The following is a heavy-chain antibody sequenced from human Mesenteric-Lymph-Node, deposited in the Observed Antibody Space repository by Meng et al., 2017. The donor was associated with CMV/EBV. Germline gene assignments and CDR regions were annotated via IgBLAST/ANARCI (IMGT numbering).Heavy chain of an antibody. J-gene: IGHJ5*02. CDR1: GHTLSNLF. CDR3: ATLPTQYCSSTNCYKWFDP. Sequence: ASVKVSCKVSGHTLSNLFMHWVRQAPGKGLERMGGFDPEYGQIIYAQNFQGRVTMTEDTGTDTAYMELSSLRSEDTATYYCATLPTQYCSSTNCYKWFDPWGQGTLVTVSS. V-gene: IGHV1-24*01. CDR2: FDPEYGQI. D-gene: IGHD2-2*02.